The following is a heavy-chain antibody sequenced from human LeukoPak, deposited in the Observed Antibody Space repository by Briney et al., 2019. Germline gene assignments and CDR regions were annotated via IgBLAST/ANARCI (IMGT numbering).Heavy chain of an antibody. J-gene: IGHJ1*01. CDR2: ISGSGGST. CDR3: AKGIVVVVAATPEYFQH. D-gene: IGHD2-15*01. CDR1: GFTFSSYA. Sequence: GGSLRLSCAASGFTFSSYAMSWVRQAPGKGREWVSAISGSGGSTYYADSVKGRFTISRDNSKNTLYLQMNSLRAEDTAVYYCAKGIVVVVAATPEYFQHWGQGTLVTVSS. V-gene: IGHV3-23*01.